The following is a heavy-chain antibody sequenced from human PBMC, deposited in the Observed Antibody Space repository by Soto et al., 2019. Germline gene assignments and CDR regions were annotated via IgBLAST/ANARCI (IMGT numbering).Heavy chain of an antibody. D-gene: IGHD3-3*01. CDR1: GYSFTDYH. Sequence: ASVKVSCKASGYSFTDYHIHWVRQAPGQGLEWLGRINPKSGGTSTAQKFQGRVTMTRDTSISTAYMELSRLRSDDTAVYYCARDHVTIFGVVTSSWFDPWGQGTLVTVSS. CDR3: ARDHVTIFGVVTSSWFDP. V-gene: IGHV1-2*06. CDR2: INPKSGGT. J-gene: IGHJ5*02.